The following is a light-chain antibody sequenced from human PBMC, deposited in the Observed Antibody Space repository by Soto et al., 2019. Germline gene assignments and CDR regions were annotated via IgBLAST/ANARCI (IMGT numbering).Light chain of an antibody. CDR1: QSVSSSY. CDR3: HQYHNWRWT. V-gene: IGKV3D-15*01. Sequence: EIVLTQSPGTLSLSPGERATLSCRASQSVSSSYLAWYQQKPGQAPRLLIYGASNRATGIPARFSGSGSGTQFTLTISSLQSEDFAVYYCHQYHNWRWTFGQGTKVDIK. CDR2: GAS. J-gene: IGKJ1*01.